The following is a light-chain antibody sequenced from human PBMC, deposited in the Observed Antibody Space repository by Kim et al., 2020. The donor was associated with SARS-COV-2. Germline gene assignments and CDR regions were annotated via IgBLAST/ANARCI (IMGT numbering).Light chain of an antibody. CDR3: ATWDNGLKGWV. CDR1: TSNIGTNG. Sequence: GQRVTVTCSGSTSNIGTNGVNWYQKAPGTAPKRRNYDDNRRPSGVPDRVSASKSGTSAALAIGGLQSEDEAHYYCATWDNGLKGWVFGGGTQLTVL. J-gene: IGLJ3*02. V-gene: IGLV1-44*01. CDR2: DDN.